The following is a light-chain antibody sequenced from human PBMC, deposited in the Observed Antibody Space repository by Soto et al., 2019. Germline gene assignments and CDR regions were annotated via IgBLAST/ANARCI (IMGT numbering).Light chain of an antibody. CDR3: QEYNNWPPRWT. CDR2: GAT. V-gene: IGKV3D-15*01. CDR1: QSVSSN. J-gene: IGKJ1*01. Sequence: EKVMTQSPATLSVSPGERATLSCRASQSVSSNLAWYQQKIGQAPRRLIYGATTRATGVPARFSGSESGTKFSLTISSLQSEDFSVYYCQEYNNWPPRWTFGQGTKVDIK.